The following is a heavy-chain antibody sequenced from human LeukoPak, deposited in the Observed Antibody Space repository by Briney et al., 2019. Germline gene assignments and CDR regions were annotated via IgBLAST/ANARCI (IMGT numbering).Heavy chain of an antibody. J-gene: IGHJ4*02. D-gene: IGHD3-10*01. V-gene: IGHV4-59*12. CDR3: ARDHGGATRSDY. CDR2: IYHSGST. Sequence: SETLSLTCTVSGGSIRSYYWSWIRQPPGKGLEWIGYIYHSGSTYYNPSLKSRVTISVDRSKNQFSLKLTSVTAADTAVYYCARDHGGATRSDYWGQGTLVTVSS. CDR1: GGSIRSYY.